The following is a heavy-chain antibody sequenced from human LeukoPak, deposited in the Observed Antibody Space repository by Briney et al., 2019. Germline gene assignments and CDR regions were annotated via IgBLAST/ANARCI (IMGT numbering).Heavy chain of an antibody. CDR1: GGTFSSYA. D-gene: IGHD6-13*01. Sequence: ASVKVSRKASGGTFSSYAISWVRQAPGQGLEWMGGIIPIFGTANYAQKFQGRVTITADESTSTAYMELSSLRSEDTAVYYCARDSTAAAGYYWYFDLWGRGTLVTVSS. J-gene: IGHJ2*01. V-gene: IGHV1-69*01. CDR3: ARDSTAAAGYYWYFDL. CDR2: IIPIFGTA.